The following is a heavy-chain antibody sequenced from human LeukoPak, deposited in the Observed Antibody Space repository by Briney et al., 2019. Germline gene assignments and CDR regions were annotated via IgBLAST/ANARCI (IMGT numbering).Heavy chain of an antibody. V-gene: IGHV4-59*01. D-gene: IGHD3-22*01. Sequence: SETLSLTCTVTGGSLSSYYWRWLRQPPGKGLEWIGYIYYSWSTNYNPSLKSRVPISVDTSKNQFSLKLSSVTAADTAVYYCARGDYYDSSGYSAHFDYWGQGTLVTVSS. CDR1: GGSLSSYY. CDR3: ARGDYYDSSGYSAHFDY. J-gene: IGHJ4*02. CDR2: IYYSWST.